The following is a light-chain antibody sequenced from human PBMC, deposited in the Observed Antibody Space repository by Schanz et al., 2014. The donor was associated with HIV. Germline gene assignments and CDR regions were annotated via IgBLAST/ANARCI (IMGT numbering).Light chain of an antibody. CDR2: SAS. Sequence: TVMTQSPATLSVSPGERATLSCTASQSVSNNLAWYQQKLGQAPRLLIHSASTRVTGIPARFSGSGSGTEFTLTISGLQSEDFAVYYCQQGGSWPLTFGGGTTVEIK. V-gene: IGKV3-15*01. J-gene: IGKJ4*01. CDR3: QQGGSWPLT. CDR1: QSVSNN.